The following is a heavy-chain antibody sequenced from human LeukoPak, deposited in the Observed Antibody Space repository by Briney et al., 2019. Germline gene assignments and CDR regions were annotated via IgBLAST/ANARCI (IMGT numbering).Heavy chain of an antibody. J-gene: IGHJ6*03. V-gene: IGHV1-69*04. CDR3: ARSLGGQWLVRAFSYYMDV. CDR2: IIPILGIA. CDR1: GGTFSSYA. D-gene: IGHD6-19*01. Sequence: ASVKVSCKASGGTFSSYAISWVRQAPGQGLEWMGRIIPILGIANYAQKFQGRVTITADKSTSTAYMELSSLRSEDTAVYYCARSLGGQWLVRAFSYYMDVWGKGTTVTVSS.